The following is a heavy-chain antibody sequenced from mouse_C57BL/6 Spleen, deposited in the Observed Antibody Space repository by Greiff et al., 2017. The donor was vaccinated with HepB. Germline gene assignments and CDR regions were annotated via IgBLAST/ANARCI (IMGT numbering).Heavy chain of an antibody. J-gene: IGHJ4*01. V-gene: IGHV1-55*01. CDR1: GYTFTSYW. Sequence: VQLQQPGAELVKPGASVKMSCKASGYTFTSYWITWVKQRPGQGLEWIGDIYPGSGSTNYNEKFKSKATLTVDTSSSTAYMQLSSLTSEDSAVYYCARGELRLRAMDYWGQGTSVTVCS. CDR2: IYPGSGST. CDR3: ARGELRLRAMDY. D-gene: IGHD3-2*02.